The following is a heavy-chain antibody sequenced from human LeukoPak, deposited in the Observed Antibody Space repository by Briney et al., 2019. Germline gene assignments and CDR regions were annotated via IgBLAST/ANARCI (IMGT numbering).Heavy chain of an antibody. Sequence: ASVKVSCKASGGTFSSYAISWVRQAPGQGLEWMGGIIPIFGTANYAQKFQGRATITADESTSTAYMELSSLRSEDTAVYYCARGLRKWELLVKGDAFDIWGQGTMVTVSS. CDR2: IIPIFGTA. CDR3: ARGLRKWELLVKGDAFDI. CDR1: GGTFSSYA. D-gene: IGHD1-26*01. J-gene: IGHJ3*02. V-gene: IGHV1-69*13.